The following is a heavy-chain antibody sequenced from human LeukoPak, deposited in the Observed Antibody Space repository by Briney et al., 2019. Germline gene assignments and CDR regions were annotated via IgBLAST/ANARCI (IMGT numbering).Heavy chain of an antibody. CDR1: GYTFTSYY. CDR2: INPSGGST. D-gene: IGHD3-10*01. J-gene: IGHJ6*03. Sequence: ASVKVSCKASGYTFTSYYMHWVRQAPGQGLEWMGVINPSGGSTNYAQKFQGRVTMTRDTSTNTVYMELSSLRSEDTAVYYCARGPSITMVRGGQWYYYMDVWGKGTTVTISS. CDR3: ARGPSITMVRGGQWYYYMDV. V-gene: IGHV1-46*01.